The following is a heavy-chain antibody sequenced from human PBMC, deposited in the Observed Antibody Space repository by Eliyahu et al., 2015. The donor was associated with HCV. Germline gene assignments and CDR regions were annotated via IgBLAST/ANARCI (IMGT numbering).Heavy chain of an antibody. V-gene: IGHV4-61*02. Sequence: QVQLQESGPGLVKPSQTLSLTCTVXGGSISSGSYYWSWIRQPAGKGLEWIGRIYTSGSTNYNPSLKSRVTISVDTSKNQFSLKLSSVTAADTAVYYCARVRYFDSGWHYGMDVWGQGTTVTVSS. D-gene: IGHD3-9*01. CDR1: GGSISSGSYY. CDR2: IYTSGST. CDR3: ARVRYFDSGWHYGMDV. J-gene: IGHJ6*02.